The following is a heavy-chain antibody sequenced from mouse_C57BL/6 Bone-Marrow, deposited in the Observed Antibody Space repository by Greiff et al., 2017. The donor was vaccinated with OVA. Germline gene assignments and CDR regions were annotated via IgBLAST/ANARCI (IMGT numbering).Heavy chain of an antibody. D-gene: IGHD1-1*01. CDR1: GFTFSDYY. V-gene: IGHV5-16*01. Sequence: VQLKESEGGLVQPGSSMKLSCTASGFTFSDYYMAWVRQVPEKGLEWVANINYDGSSTYYLDSLKSRFIISRDNAKNILYLQMSSLKSEDTATYYCARANLLLRYFDYWGQGTTLTVSS. J-gene: IGHJ2*01. CDR2: INYDGSST. CDR3: ARANLLLRYFDY.